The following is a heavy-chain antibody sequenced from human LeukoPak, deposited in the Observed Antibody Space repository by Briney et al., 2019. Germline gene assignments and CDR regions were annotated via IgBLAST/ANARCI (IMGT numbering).Heavy chain of an antibody. D-gene: IGHD2-21*02. V-gene: IGHV1-18*01. J-gene: IGHJ3*02. CDR3: ASPVVTDTFDI. CDR2: ISAYNGNT. CDR1: GYTFTSYG. Sequence: GASVKVSCTASGYTFTSYGISWVRQAPGQGLEWMGWISAYNGNTNYAQKLQGRVTMTTDTSTSTAYMELRSLRSDDTAVYYCASPVVTDTFDIWGQGTMVTVSS.